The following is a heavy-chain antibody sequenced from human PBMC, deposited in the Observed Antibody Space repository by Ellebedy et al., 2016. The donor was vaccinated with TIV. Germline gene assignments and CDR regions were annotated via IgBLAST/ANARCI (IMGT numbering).Heavy chain of an antibody. CDR2: MNPNSGNT. Sequence: ASVKVSXKASGYTFTSYDINWVRQATGQGLEWMGWMNPNSGNTGYAQKFEGRVTMTRTTSISTAYMELSSLRSEDTAVYYCARGRGRSREVWFDPWGQGTLVTVSS. D-gene: IGHD1-26*01. V-gene: IGHV1-8*01. CDR3: ARGRGRSREVWFDP. CDR1: GYTFTSYD. J-gene: IGHJ5*02.